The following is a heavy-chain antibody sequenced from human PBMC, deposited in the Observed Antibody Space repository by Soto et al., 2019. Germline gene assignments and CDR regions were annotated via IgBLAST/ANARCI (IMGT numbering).Heavy chain of an antibody. CDR3: ARGDQYDYYMDV. CDR1: GYTFTSYD. CDR2: MNPNSGNT. Sequence: QVQLVESGAEVKKPGASVKVSCKASGYTFTSYDINWVRQATGHGLEWMGWMNPNSGNTGYAQKFQGRVTMTRNTSISTAYMELSSLRSDDTAVYYCARGDQYDYYMDVWGKGTTVTVSS. V-gene: IGHV1-8*01. J-gene: IGHJ6*03.